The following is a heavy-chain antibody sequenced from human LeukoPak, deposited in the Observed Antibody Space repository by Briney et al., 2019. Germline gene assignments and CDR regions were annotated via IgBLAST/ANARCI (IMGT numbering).Heavy chain of an antibody. J-gene: IGHJ4*02. CDR1: GGSISSYY. D-gene: IGHD1-7*01. CDR3: ARAYNWNYNDYFDY. CDR2: IYYSGST. V-gene: IGHV4-59*01. Sequence: SETLSLTCTVSGGSISSYYWSWIRQPPGKGLEWIGYIYYSGSTNYNPSLKSRVTISVDTPKNQFSLKLSSVTAADTAVYYCARAYNWNYNDYFDYWGQGTLVTVSS.